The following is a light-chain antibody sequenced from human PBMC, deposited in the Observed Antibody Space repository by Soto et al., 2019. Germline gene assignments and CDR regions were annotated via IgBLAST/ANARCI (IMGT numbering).Light chain of an antibody. CDR3: HQRYRWSPIT. J-gene: IGKJ5*01. CDR2: DAS. CDR1: ESVFGY. V-gene: IGKV3-11*01. Sequence: EVVWTQSTSPLSLSPGERATLSCRASESVFGYLAWYQHKPGQAPRLLIYDASNRATGVPARFSGSGSGTDFTLTICSLDPEDFAVYCCHQRYRWSPITFGQGTRLEIK.